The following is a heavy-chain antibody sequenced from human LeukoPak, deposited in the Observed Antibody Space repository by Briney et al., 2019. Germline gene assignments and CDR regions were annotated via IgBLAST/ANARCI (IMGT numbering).Heavy chain of an antibody. J-gene: IGHJ4*02. CDR2: IYYSGST. V-gene: IGHV3-53*01. CDR1: WFTVSSNC. Sequence: PGGSLRLSCAASWFTVSSNCMSWVRQAPGKGLEWVSVIYYSGSTYYAGSVKGRFTISRDNSKNTLYLQMNSLRAEDTAVYYCARGLYYYASSGYYYYSGQGTLVTVSS. CDR3: ARGLYYYASSGYYYY. D-gene: IGHD3-22*01.